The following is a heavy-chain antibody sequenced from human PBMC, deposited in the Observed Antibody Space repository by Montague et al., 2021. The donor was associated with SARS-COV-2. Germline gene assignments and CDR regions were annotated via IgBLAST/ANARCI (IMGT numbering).Heavy chain of an antibody. CDR1: GGSFSTYS. J-gene: IGHJ6*03. Sequence: SEILSLTCAVHGGSFSTYSWNWIRQPPGKGLEWIGEIHHGGSTNYNPSLKSRVTISADTSKNQFSLKLTSVAAADTAVYYCARLGDGVVPSPILGVGHYYSTYYLDVWGKGTTVTVSS. CDR2: IHHGGST. D-gene: IGHD3-10*01. V-gene: IGHV4-34*01. CDR3: ARLGDGVVPSPILGVGHYYSTYYLDV.